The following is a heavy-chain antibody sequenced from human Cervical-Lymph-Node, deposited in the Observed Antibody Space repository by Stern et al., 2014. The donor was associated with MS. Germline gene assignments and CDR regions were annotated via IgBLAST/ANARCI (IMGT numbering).Heavy chain of an antibody. Sequence: QVQLVQSGGEVKKPGASVKVYCKASGYTFSYYGLSWVRQAPGQGLEWMGWISGYKGDKRSEQTFRGRVTTTPEKTTRTAYQDVRSLRSDDTAMYYCSSVPPGPRMAHYLDLWGQGALVTVSS. J-gene: IGHJ4*02. CDR1: GYTFSYYG. CDR3: SSVPPGPRMAHYLDL. V-gene: IGHV1-18*01. CDR2: ISGYKGDK. D-gene: IGHD5-24*01.